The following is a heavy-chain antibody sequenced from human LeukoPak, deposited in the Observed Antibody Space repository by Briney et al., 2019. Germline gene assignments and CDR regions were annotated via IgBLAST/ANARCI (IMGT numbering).Heavy chain of an antibody. Sequence: PGGSLRLSCAASGSTFSSYAMSWVRQAPGKGLEWVSAISGSGGSTYYADSVKGRFTISRDNSKNTLYLQMNSLRAEDTVVYYCAKDQWELLPFDYWGQGTLVTVSS. J-gene: IGHJ4*02. CDR3: AKDQWELLPFDY. D-gene: IGHD1-26*01. CDR2: ISGSGGST. CDR1: GSTFSSYA. V-gene: IGHV3-23*01.